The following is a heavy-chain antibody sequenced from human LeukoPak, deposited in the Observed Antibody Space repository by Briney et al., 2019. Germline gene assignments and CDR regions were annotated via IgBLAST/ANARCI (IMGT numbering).Heavy chain of an antibody. D-gene: IGHD3-10*01. CDR1: GYTFTSYE. CDR2: MNPNSGNT. CDR3: AKGDERGVWFGELQQN. V-gene: IGHV1-8*01. J-gene: IGHJ4*02. Sequence: GASVKVSCKASGYTFTSYEINWLRQATGQGLEWMGWMNPNSGNTGYAQKFQGRVTMTRDTSISTAYMELSSLRSDDTAVYYCAKGDERGVWFGELQQNWGQGTLVTVSS.